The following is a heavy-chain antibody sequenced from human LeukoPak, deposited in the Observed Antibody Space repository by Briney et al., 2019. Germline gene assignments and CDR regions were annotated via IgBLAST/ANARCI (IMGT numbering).Heavy chain of an antibody. CDR1: GGSISSYH. J-gene: IGHJ4*02. V-gene: IGHV4-59*12. CDR3: AREDGYRAVDY. Sequence: SETLSLTCTVSGGSISSYHWSWIRQPPGKGLEWIGYMYYSGSTNYNPSLKSRVTISVDTSKNQFSLKLSSVTAVDTAVYYCAREDGYRAVDYWGQGTLVTVSS. CDR2: MYYSGST. D-gene: IGHD3-22*01.